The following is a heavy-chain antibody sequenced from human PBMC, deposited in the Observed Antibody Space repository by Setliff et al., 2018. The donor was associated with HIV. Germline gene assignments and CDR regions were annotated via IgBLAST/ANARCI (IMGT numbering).Heavy chain of an antibody. V-gene: IGHV4-4*09. CDR2: IYSSGST. J-gene: IGHJ3*02. D-gene: IGHD2-15*01. CDR3: AREHCSGGSCNGFDI. Sequence: PSETLSLTCTVSGGSISSYYWSWIRQPPGKGLEWLGHIYSSGSTNYNPSLKSRVTISVDTSKNQFSLKLGSVTAADTAMYYCAREHCSGGSCNGFDIWGQGTMVTVSS. CDR1: GGSISSYY.